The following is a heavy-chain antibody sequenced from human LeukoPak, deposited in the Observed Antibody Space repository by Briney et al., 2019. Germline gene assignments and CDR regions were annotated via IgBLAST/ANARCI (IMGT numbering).Heavy chain of an antibody. D-gene: IGHD4-17*01. J-gene: IGHJ4*02. V-gene: IGHV3-7*01. CDR3: ARVSSGDYIDY. Sequence: GGSLRLSCAASGFTFSSHYMSWVRQAPGKGLEWVANIKQDGSEKHYVDSVKGRFTIFRDNPKNSLYLQLNSLRAEDTAVYYCARVSSGDYIDYWGQGTQVTVSS. CDR2: IKQDGSEK. CDR1: GFTFSSHY.